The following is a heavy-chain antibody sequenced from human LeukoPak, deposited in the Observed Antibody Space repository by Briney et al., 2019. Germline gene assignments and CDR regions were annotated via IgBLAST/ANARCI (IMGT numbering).Heavy chain of an antibody. D-gene: IGHD5-12*01. CDR2: IKQDGSEK. J-gene: IGHJ5*01. Sequence: GGSLGLSCAASGFTFSSYWMSWVRQAPGKGLEWVANIKQDGSEKYYVDSVKGRFTISRDNAKNTLYLQMNSLRAEDTAVYYCAKESRSHSGYYRDSWGQGTLVTVSS. V-gene: IGHV3-7*03. CDR1: GFTFSSYW. CDR3: AKESRSHSGYYRDS.